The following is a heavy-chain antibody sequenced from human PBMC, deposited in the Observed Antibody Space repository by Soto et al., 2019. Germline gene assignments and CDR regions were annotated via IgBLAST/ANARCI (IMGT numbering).Heavy chain of an antibody. V-gene: IGHV4-39*01. CDR1: GGSISSSSYY. D-gene: IGHD4-17*01. CDR2: IYYSGST. J-gene: IGHJ6*03. Sequence: SETLSLTCTVSGGSISSSSYYWGWIRQPPGKGLEWIGSIYYSGSTYYNPSLKSRVTISVDTSKNQFSLKLSSVTAADTAVYYCARHGRISTVTRSYYYYYMDVWGKGNTVTVSS. CDR3: ARHGRISTVTRSYYYYYMDV.